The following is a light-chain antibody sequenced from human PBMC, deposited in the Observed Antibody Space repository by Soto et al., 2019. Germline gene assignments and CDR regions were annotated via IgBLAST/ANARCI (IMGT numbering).Light chain of an antibody. Sequence: QSALTQPASVSGSPGQSITISCTGTSSDVGNYNYVSWYQQHPGKAPRVMIFEVTKRPSGISNRFSGSKSGSTASLTISGLQAEDEADYFCFSYAGDSTWVFGGGTKLTVL. J-gene: IGLJ3*02. CDR1: SSDVGNYNY. V-gene: IGLV2-23*02. CDR2: EVT. CDR3: FSYAGDSTWV.